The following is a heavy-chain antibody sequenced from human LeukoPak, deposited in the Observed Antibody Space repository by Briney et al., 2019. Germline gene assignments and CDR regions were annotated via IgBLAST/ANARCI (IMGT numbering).Heavy chain of an antibody. J-gene: IGHJ4*02. V-gene: IGHV1-2*02. CDR3: ARGETTVTYFDY. D-gene: IGHD4-17*01. Sequence: GASVKVSCKASGYTFTGYYIHWVRQAPGQGLEWMAWINPNSGGTNYAQKFQGRVTMTRDTSISTAYMELGRLRSDDTAVYYCARGETTVTYFDYWGQGTLVTVSS. CDR1: GYTFTGYY. CDR2: INPNSGGT.